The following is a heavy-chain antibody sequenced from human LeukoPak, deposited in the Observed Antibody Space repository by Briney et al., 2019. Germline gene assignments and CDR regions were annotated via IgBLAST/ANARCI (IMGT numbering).Heavy chain of an antibody. CDR3: AKEGGSSWYFDY. V-gene: IGHV3-43*02. Sequence: GRSLRLSCAASGFTFDDYVMHWVRQAPGKGLEWVSLVSWDGGSIYYADSVKGRFTISRDNSKNSLYLQMNSLRTEDTALYYCAKEGGSSWYFDYWGQGTLVTVSS. J-gene: IGHJ4*02. CDR1: GFTFDDYV. D-gene: IGHD6-13*01. CDR2: VSWDGGSI.